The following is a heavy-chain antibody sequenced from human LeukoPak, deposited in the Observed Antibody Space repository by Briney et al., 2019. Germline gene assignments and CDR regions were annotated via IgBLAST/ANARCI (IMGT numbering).Heavy chain of an antibody. CDR2: IYKDGSP. CDR3: ATRYFYIGSRYYYGYFFDY. D-gene: IGHD3-22*01. V-gene: IGHV3-53*01. J-gene: IGHJ4*02. Sequence: PGGSLRLSCAASGFIVSESYMGWVRQAPGKGLEWVSVIYKDGSPHYADSAKGRFTISRDSSKNALYLQMNSLRAEDTAVYYCATRYFYIGSRYYYGYFFDYWGQRTLVTVSS. CDR1: GFIVSESY.